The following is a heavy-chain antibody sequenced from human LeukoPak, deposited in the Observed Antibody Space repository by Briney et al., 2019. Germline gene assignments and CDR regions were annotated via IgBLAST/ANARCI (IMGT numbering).Heavy chain of an antibody. D-gene: IGHD6-13*01. CDR2: IKQDGSEK. V-gene: IGHV3-7*01. J-gene: IGHJ4*02. Sequence: WGSLGLSCVASGFTFSSYWMSWVRQAPGKGLEWVANIKQDGSEKYYVDSVKGRFTISRDNAKNSLYLQMNSLRAEDTAVYYCARSSSWYGVFDYWGQGTLVTVSS. CDR3: ARSSSWYGVFDY. CDR1: GFTFSSYW.